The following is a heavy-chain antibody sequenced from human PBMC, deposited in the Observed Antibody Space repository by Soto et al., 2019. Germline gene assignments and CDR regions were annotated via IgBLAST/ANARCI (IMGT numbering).Heavy chain of an antibody. CDR1: GGSISSSNW. D-gene: IGHD5-18*01. Sequence: QVQLQESGPGLVKPSGTLFLTCAVSGGSISSSNWWSCVRQPPGKGLEWIGEIYHGGSTNYNPSRKSRVTNSGDTSNNEFSLKLSSVTAADTVVYYCARNVRVDTSMGGDYYYTMDVWGHGTTVTVSS. CDR2: IYHGGST. CDR3: ARNVRVDTSMGGDYYYTMDV. J-gene: IGHJ6*02. V-gene: IGHV4-4*02.